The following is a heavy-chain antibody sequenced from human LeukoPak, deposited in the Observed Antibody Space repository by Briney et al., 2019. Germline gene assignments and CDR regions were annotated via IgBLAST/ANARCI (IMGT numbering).Heavy chain of an antibody. CDR2: IYYSGST. D-gene: IGHD6-13*01. CDR1: GGSISSGDYY. V-gene: IGHV4-30-4*08. Sequence: SQTLSLTCTVSGGSISSGDYYWSWIRQPPGRGLEWIGYIYYSGSTYYNPSLKSRVTISVDTSKNQFSLKLSSVTAADTAVYYCARVNSEGYSSSWSPDYFDYWGQGTLVTVSS. J-gene: IGHJ4*02. CDR3: ARVNSEGYSSSWSPDYFDY.